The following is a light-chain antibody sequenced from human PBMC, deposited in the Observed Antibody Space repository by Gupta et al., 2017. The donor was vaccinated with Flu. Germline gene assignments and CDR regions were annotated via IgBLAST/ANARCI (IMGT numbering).Light chain of an antibody. CDR1: SSDVGGFHY. CDR2: EVS. V-gene: IGLV2-14*01. CDR3: SSYTTSSTPWV. J-gene: IGLJ3*02. Sequence: QSALTQPASVSGSPGQSITISCTGASSDVGGFHYVSWYQQHPGEAPRLISYEVSNRPSGISNRFSGSKSGNAAYLTISGLQTEDEGDYYGSSYTTSSTPWVFGGGTRLTVL.